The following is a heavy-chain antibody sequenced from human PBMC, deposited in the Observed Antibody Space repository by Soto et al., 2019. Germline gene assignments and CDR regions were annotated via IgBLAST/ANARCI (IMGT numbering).Heavy chain of an antibody. CDR1: GYTFTSYG. CDR3: ARGGRSIAADGTAYYYYGMDV. J-gene: IGHJ6*02. V-gene: IGHV1-18*01. D-gene: IGHD6-13*01. CDR2: ISAYNGNT. Sequence: ASVKVSCKASGYTFTSYGISWVRQAPGQGLEWMGWISAYNGNTNYAQKLQGRVTMTTDTSTSTAYMELRSLRSDDTAVYYCARGGRSIAADGTAYYYYGMDVWSQGTTVTVSS.